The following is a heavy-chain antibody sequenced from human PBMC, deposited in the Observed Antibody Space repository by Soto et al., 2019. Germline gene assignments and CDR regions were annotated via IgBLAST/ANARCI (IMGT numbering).Heavy chain of an antibody. V-gene: IGHV3-23*01. CDR3: AKTIVALLYYFDY. CDR1: GFTFSGYA. J-gene: IGHJ4*02. D-gene: IGHD5-12*01. CDR2: ISGSGGST. Sequence: GGSLRLSCAASGFTFSGYAMIWVRQAPGKGLEWVSAISGSGGSTYYADSVKGRFTISRDNSKNTLYLQMNSLRAEDTAVYYCAKTIVALLYYFDYWGQGTLVTVSS.